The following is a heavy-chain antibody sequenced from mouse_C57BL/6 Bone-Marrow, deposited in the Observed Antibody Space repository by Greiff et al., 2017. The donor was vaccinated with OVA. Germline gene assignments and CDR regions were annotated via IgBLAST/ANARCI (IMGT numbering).Heavy chain of an antibody. J-gene: IGHJ4*01. CDR3: ARPLDRGGLLHPYAMDY. CDR2: IYPGDGDT. CDR1: GYAFSSYW. D-gene: IGHD2-3*01. Sequence: VQLQQSGAELVKPGASVKISCKASGYAFSSYWMNWVKQRPGKGLEWIGQIYPGDGDTNYNGKFKGKATLTADKSSSTAYMQLSSLTSEDAAVYFCARPLDRGGLLHPYAMDYWGQGTSVTVSS. V-gene: IGHV1-80*01.